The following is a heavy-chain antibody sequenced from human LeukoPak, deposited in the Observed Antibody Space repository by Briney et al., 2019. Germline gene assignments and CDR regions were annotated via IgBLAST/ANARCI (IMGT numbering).Heavy chain of an antibody. CDR2: IYHTATT. CDR3: GRIFTSRGIGGPRVF. V-gene: IGHV4-39*07. CDR1: GVSISNSDYY. Sequence: SETLFLTCTVSGVSISNSDYYWGWIRQPPGRGLEWIGSIYHTATTYYNPSLKSRLTISLDTSKSQFSLNVTSVTAADTAVYYCGRIFTSRGIGGPRVFWGQGNLVTVSS. J-gene: IGHJ4*02. D-gene: IGHD2-15*01.